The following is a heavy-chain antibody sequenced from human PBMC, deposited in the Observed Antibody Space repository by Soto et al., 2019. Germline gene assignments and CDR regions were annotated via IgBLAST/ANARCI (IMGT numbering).Heavy chain of an antibody. CDR2: IYYSGST. J-gene: IGHJ1*01. Sequence: QVQLQESGPGLVNPSETLSLTCTVSGGSINGYYWSWIRQPPGKGLEWIGYIYYSGSTNYNPSLKSRVSMSVDKSKNQFSLNLNSATAADTAVYYCARYQQYYDHWGQGTLVTVSS. V-gene: IGHV4-59*08. CDR3: ARYQQYYDH. CDR1: GGSINGYY.